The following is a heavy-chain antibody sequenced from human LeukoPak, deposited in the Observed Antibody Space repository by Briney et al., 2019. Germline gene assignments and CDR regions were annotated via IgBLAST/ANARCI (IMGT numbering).Heavy chain of an antibody. CDR1: GGTFSSYS. D-gene: IGHD5-24*01. CDR2: ISSSSSYI. V-gene: IGHV3-21*01. J-gene: IGHJ4*02. Sequence: SCKASGGTFSSYSMNWVRQAPGKGLEWVSSISSSSSYIYYADSVKGRFTISRDNAKNSLYLQMNSLRAEDTAVYYCARDRGDGYNQIDYWGQGTLVTVSS. CDR3: ARDRGDGYNQIDY.